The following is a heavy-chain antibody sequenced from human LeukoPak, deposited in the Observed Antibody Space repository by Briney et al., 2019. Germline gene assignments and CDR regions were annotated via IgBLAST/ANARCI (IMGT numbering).Heavy chain of an antibody. V-gene: IGHV4-34*01. CDR1: GGSISSYY. CDR2: INHSGST. J-gene: IGHJ2*01. CDR3: ARLRRRGRYFDL. Sequence: SETLSLTCTVSGGSISSYYWSWIRQPPGKGLEWIGEINHSGSTNYNPSLKSRVTISVDTSKNQFSLKLSSVTAADTAVYYCARLRRRGRYFDLWGRGTLVTVSS. D-gene: IGHD1-14*01.